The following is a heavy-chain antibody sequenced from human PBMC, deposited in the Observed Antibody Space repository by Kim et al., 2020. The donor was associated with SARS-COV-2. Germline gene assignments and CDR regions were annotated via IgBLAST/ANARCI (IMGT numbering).Heavy chain of an antibody. Sequence: GGSLRLSCAASGFTFSNYAMTWVRQAPGKGLEWVSVISGSGGTTYYADSVKGRFTISRDNSKNTLYLQMNSLRAEDTAVYYCARDYGEDCWGQGTLVTVSS. J-gene: IGHJ4*02. CDR2: ISGSGGTT. V-gene: IGHV3-23*01. D-gene: IGHD4-17*01. CDR3: ARDYGEDC. CDR1: GFTFSNYA.